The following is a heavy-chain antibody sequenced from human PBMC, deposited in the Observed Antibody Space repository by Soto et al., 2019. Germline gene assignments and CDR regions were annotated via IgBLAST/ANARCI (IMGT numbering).Heavy chain of an antibody. V-gene: IGHV3-11*01. CDR2: ISNSGTSK. CDR1: GFTFSDYY. D-gene: IGHD2-15*01. Sequence: QVQLVESGGGLVKPGGSLRLSCSTSGFTFSDYYMSWIRQTPGRGLEWVSYISNSGTSKYYADSVKGRFTISRDAAKRSLYLQMNTLRAEDTAVYYCAKGGRADDWGQGTLVTVSS. J-gene: IGHJ4*02. CDR3: AKGGRADD.